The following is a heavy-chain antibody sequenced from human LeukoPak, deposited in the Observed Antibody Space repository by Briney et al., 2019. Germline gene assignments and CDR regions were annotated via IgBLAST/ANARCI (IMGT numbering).Heavy chain of an antibody. J-gene: IGHJ3*02. CDR2: INSDGSST. V-gene: IGHV3-74*01. CDR3: ARVQGHPPNGLDI. Sequence: GGSLRLSCAASGSTFSSYWMHWVRQAPGKGLVWVSRINSDGSSTSYADSVKGRFTISRDNAKNTLYLQMNSLRAEDTAVYYCARVQGHPPNGLDIWGQGTMVTVSS. D-gene: IGHD2-8*01. CDR1: GSTFSSYW.